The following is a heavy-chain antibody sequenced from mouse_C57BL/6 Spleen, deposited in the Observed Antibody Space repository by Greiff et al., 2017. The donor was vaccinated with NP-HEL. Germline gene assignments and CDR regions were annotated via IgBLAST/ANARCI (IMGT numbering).Heavy chain of an antibody. J-gene: IGHJ2*01. CDR2: IDPENGDT. D-gene: IGHD2-5*01. CDR1: GFNIKDDY. V-gene: IGHV14-4*01. CDR3: TTGRYSISDY. Sequence: EVQLQQSGAELVRPGASVKLSCTASGFNIKDDYMHWVKQRPEQGLEWIGWIDPENGDTEYASKFQGKATITADTSSNTAYLQLSSLTSEDTAVYYCTTGRYSISDYWGQGTTLTVSS.